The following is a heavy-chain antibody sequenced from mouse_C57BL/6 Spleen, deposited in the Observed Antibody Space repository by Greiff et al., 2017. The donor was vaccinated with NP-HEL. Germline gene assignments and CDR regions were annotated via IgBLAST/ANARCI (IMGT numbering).Heavy chain of an antibody. V-gene: IGHV1-64*01. Sequence: QVQLQQPGAELVKPGASVKLSCKASGYTFTSYWMHWVKQRPGQGLEWIGMIHPNSGSTNYNEKFKSKATLTVDKSSSTAYMQLSSLTSEDSAVYYCARAVITTVVGFDYWGQGTTLTVSS. CDR3: ARAVITTVVGFDY. CDR2: IHPNSGST. CDR1: GYTFTSYW. D-gene: IGHD1-1*01. J-gene: IGHJ2*01.